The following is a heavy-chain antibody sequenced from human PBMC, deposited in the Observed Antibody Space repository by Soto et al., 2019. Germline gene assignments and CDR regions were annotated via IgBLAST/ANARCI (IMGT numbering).Heavy chain of an antibody. J-gene: IGHJ4*02. CDR1: GYTFTSYG. CDR3: ARDLVSRYSSGWPIDY. V-gene: IGHV1-18*01. CDR2: ISAYNGNT. D-gene: IGHD6-19*01. Sequence: ASVKVSCKASGYTFTSYGISWVRQAPGQGLEWMGWISAYNGNTNYAQKLQGRVTMTTDTSTSTAYMELRSLRSDDTAVYYCARDLVSRYSSGWPIDYWGQGTLVTVSS.